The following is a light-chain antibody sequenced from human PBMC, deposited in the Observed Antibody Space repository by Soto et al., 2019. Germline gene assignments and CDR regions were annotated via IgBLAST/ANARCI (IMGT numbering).Light chain of an antibody. V-gene: IGLV2-14*01. CDR1: SSDVGNCNC. Sequence: QSALTQPASVSGSPGQSITISCTGASSDVGNCNCVSWYQQHPGKAPKLMIYEVSNRPSGVSDRFSGSKAGNTASLTISGXQAEDEADYYCSSFTTSSTWVFGGGTKLTVL. J-gene: IGLJ3*02. CDR3: SSFTTSSTWV. CDR2: EVS.